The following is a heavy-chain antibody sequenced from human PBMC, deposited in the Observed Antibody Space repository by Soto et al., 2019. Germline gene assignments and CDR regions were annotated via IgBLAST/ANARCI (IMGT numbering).Heavy chain of an antibody. Sequence: TLSLTCPVSGGSICSGDYYWSWIRQPPGKGLEWIGYIYYSGSTYYNPSLKSRVTISVDTSKNQFSLKLSSVTAADTAVYYCARYYDILTGYNIGFDYWGQGTLVTVYS. CDR1: GGSICSGDYY. CDR3: ARYYDILTGYNIGFDY. V-gene: IGHV4-30-4*01. CDR2: IYYSGST. D-gene: IGHD3-9*01. J-gene: IGHJ4*02.